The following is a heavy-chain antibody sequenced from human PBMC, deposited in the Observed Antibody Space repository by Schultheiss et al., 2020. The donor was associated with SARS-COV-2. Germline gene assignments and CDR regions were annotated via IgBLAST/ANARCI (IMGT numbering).Heavy chain of an antibody. CDR2: ISSSSSYI. Sequence: GGSLRLSCAASGFTFSSYAMHWVRQAPGKGLEWVSSISSSSSYIYYADSVKGRFTISRDNAKNSLYLQMNSLRAEDTAVYYCAIGLSSPYYFDYWGQGTLVTVSS. V-gene: IGHV3-21*01. D-gene: IGHD6-19*01. J-gene: IGHJ4*02. CDR1: GFTFSSYA. CDR3: AIGLSSPYYFDY.